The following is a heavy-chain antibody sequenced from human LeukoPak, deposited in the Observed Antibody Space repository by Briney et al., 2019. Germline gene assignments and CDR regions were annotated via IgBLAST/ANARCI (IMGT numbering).Heavy chain of an antibody. CDR2: ISAYNGNT. CDR1: GYTFTSYG. CDR3: ARDYDSSGYYYGRAFDI. D-gene: IGHD3-22*01. Sequence: ASVKVSCKASGYTFTSYGISWVRQAPGQGLEWMGWISAYNGNTNYAQKLQGRVTMTTDTSTSTAYMELRSLRSDDTAVYYCARDYDSSGYYYGRAFDIWGQGTMVTVSS. J-gene: IGHJ3*02. V-gene: IGHV1-18*01.